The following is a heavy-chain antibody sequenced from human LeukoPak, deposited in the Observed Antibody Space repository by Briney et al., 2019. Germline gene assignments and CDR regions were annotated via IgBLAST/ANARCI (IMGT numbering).Heavy chain of an antibody. D-gene: IGHD3-10*01. Sequence: GGSLRLSCAASGFTFSTYWMHWVRHAPGKGLVWVSLINGDGSDTSYVDSVKGRFTISRDNAKNMVFLQMNSLRAEDTAVYYCTRDFYGIDYWGQGTLVTVSS. V-gene: IGHV3-74*01. J-gene: IGHJ4*02. CDR2: INGDGSDT. CDR1: GFTFSTYW. CDR3: TRDFYGIDY.